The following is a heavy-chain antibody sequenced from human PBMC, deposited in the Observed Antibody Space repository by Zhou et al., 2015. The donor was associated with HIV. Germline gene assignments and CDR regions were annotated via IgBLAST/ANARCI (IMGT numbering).Heavy chain of an antibody. CDR2: IIPILGIA. J-gene: IGHJ4*02. Sequence: QVQLVQSGAEVKKPGSSVKVSCKASGGTFSSYTISWVRQAPGQGLEWMGRIIPILGIANYAQKFQGRVTITADKSTSTAYMELSSLRSEDTAVYYCARDKLSAIYYYDSSGYPYWGQGTLVTVSS. CDR1: GGTFSSYT. V-gene: IGHV1-69*08. CDR3: ARDKLSAIYYYDSSGYPY. D-gene: IGHD3-22*01.